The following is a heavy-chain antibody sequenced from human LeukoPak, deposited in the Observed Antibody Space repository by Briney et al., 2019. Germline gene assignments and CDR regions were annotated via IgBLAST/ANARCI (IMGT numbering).Heavy chain of an antibody. CDR3: ARAYSSSWDDY. Sequence: GGSLRLSCAASGFTFSSYEMNWVRQAPGKGLEWVSYISSSGSTIYYADSMKGRFTISRDNAKNSLYLQMNSLRAEDTAVYYCARAYSSSWDDYWGQGTLVTVSS. D-gene: IGHD6-13*01. CDR2: ISSSGSTI. J-gene: IGHJ4*02. CDR1: GFTFSSYE. V-gene: IGHV3-48*03.